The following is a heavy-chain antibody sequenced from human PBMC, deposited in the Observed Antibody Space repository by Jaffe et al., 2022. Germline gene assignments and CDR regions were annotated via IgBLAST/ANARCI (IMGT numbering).Heavy chain of an antibody. Sequence: QVTLKESGPVLVKPTETLTLTCTVSGFSLSNARMGVSWIRQPPGKALEWLAHIFSNDEKSYSTSLKSRLTISKDTSKSQVVLTMTNMDPVDTATYYCARRQRQLDYGDPWYYYYYMDVWGKGTTVTVSS. CDR1: GFSLSNARMG. CDR2: IFSNDEK. D-gene: IGHD4-17*01. CDR3: ARRQRQLDYGDPWYYYYYMDV. J-gene: IGHJ6*03. V-gene: IGHV2-26*01.